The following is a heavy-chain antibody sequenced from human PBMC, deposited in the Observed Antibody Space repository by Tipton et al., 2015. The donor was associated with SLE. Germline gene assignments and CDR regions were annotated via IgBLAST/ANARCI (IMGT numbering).Heavy chain of an antibody. CDR2: IFYSGTS. V-gene: IGHV4-39*07. Sequence: TLSLTCTVSGVSIFRSSYYWGWISQPPGKELEWIGTIFYSGTSYYNESLKSRVTISIDTSKNQFSLRLTSVTAADTALYYCARVGRLHLGELSPPFDYWGQGTLVTVSS. CDR3: ARVGRLHLGELSPPFDY. J-gene: IGHJ4*02. CDR1: GVSIFRSSYY. D-gene: IGHD3-16*02.